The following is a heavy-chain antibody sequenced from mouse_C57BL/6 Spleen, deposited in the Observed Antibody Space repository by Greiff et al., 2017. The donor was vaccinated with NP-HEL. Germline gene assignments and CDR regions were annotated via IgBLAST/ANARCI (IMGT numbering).Heavy chain of an antibody. CDR3: ARGGYDWFAY. V-gene: IGHV3-6*01. Sequence: VQLKESGPGLVKPSQSLSLTCSVTGYSITSGYYWNWIRQFPGNKLEWMGYISYDGSNNYNPSLKNRISITRDTSKNQFFLKLNSVTTEDTATYYSARGGYDWFAYWGQGTLVTVSA. J-gene: IGHJ3*01. CDR1: GYSITSGYY. D-gene: IGHD2-14*01. CDR2: ISYDGSN.